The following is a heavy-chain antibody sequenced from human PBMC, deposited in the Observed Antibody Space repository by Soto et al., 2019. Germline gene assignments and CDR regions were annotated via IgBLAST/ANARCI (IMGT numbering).Heavy chain of an antibody. J-gene: IGHJ6*03. D-gene: IGHD4-17*01. V-gene: IGHV1-18*01. CDR1: GYTFTSYG. Sequence: QVQLVQSGAEVKKPGASVKVSCKASGYTFTSYGISWVRQAPGQGLEWMGWISAYNGNTNYAQKLQGRVTMTTDTTTSTGYMELRSLRSDDTAVYYCARDGVTTLHYYYYYYMDVWGKGTTVTVSS. CDR2: ISAYNGNT. CDR3: ARDGVTTLHYYYYYYMDV.